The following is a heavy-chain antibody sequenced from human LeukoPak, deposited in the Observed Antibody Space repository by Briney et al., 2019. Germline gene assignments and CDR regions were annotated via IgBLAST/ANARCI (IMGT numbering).Heavy chain of an antibody. Sequence: GGSLRLSCAASRFTFSSYSMNWVRQAPGKGLEWVSSITASGSNTYNADSVKGRFTISRDNAKNSVNLQMNSLRVEDTAVYYCTKGAGGSYGAYYFDGWGQGTLVTVSS. CDR2: ITASGSNT. J-gene: IGHJ4*02. CDR3: TKGAGGSYGAYYFDG. D-gene: IGHD1-26*01. CDR1: RFTFSSYS. V-gene: IGHV3-21*01.